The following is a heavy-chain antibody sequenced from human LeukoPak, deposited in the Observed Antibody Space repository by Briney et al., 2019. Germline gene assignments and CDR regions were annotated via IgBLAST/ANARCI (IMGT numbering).Heavy chain of an antibody. CDR2: IYTSGST. CDR1: GGSISSYY. CDR3: ARDSGGSYSVEYYFDY. J-gene: IGHJ4*02. V-gene: IGHV4-4*07. D-gene: IGHD1-26*01. Sequence: SETLSLTCTVSGGSISSYYWSWIRQPDGKGLEWIGRIYTSGSTNYNPSLKSRVTMSVDTSKNQFSLKLSSVTAADTAVYYCARDSGGSYSVEYYFDYWGQGTLVTVSS.